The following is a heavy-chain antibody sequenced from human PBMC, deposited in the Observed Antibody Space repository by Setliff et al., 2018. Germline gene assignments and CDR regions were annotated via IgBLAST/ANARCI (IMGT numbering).Heavy chain of an antibody. CDR1: GFSFSGSY. J-gene: IGHJ5*01. CDR3: ARDPYGGSWFDS. Sequence: GSLRLSCAASGFSFSGSYMSRVRQAPGKGLEWIGEINHSGSTNYNPSLKSRVTMSIDASRKQFSLLLRSVTAADTAVYYCARDPYGGSWFDSWGQGALVTVSS. D-gene: IGHD2-21*01. CDR2: INHSGST. V-gene: IGHV4-34*01.